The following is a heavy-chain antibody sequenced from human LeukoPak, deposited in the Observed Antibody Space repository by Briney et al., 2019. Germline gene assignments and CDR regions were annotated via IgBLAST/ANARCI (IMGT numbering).Heavy chain of an antibody. CDR3: ALYYYDSSGYYYFDY. D-gene: IGHD3-22*01. J-gene: IGHJ4*02. CDR2: IYYSGST. Sequence: SETLSLTCTVSGGSISSSSYYWGWIRQPPGKGLEWIGSIYYSGSTYYNPSLKSRVTISVDTSKNQFSLKLSPVTAADTAVYYCALYYYDSSGYYYFDYWGQGTLVTVSS. V-gene: IGHV4-39*07. CDR1: GGSISSSSYY.